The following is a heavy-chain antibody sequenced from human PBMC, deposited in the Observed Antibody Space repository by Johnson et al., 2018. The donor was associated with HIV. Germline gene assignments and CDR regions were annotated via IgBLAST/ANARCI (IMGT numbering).Heavy chain of an antibody. D-gene: IGHD3-3*01. Sequence: MQLVESGGGVVQPGRSPRLSCAASGFTFSDYGMHWVRQAPGKGLEWVTVISYDGSNKYYADSVKGRFTISRDNSRNTLYLQMNSLRAEDTAVYYCAKEMESGDEWAFDIWGQGTMVTVSS. CDR3: AKEMESGDEWAFDI. J-gene: IGHJ3*02. CDR2: ISYDGSNK. V-gene: IGHV3-30*18. CDR1: GFTFSDYG.